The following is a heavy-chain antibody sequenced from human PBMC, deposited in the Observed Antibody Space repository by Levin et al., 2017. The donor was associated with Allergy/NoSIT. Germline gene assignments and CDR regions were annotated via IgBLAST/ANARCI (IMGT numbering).Heavy chain of an antibody. D-gene: IGHD3-9*01. CDR3: ARRNANTWFDAFDM. CDR1: GFSLNTNGMC. J-gene: IGHJ3*02. Sequence: SGPTLVKPTQTLTLTCTFSGFSLNTNGMCVIWIRQPPGKALEWLARIDWDDAKFYSTSLRSRLTISKDTSKNQVVFTMPNLDPADTGTYYCARRNANTWFDAFDMWGQGTTVTVSS. V-gene: IGHV2-70*17. CDR2: IDWDDAK.